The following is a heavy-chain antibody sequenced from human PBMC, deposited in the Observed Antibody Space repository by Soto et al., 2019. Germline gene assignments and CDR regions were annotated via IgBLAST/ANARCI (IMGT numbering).Heavy chain of an antibody. CDR3: ARDETGDSYYYYYGMDV. CDR2: IIPMFGTA. Sequence: SVKVSCKASGGSFKNFNFNWVRQAPGQGLEWMGGIIPMFGTADYAQRFQGRVTITADDSTSTTYMELSGLRSEDTAVYYCARDETGDSYYYYYGMDVWGQGTTVTVSS. V-gene: IGHV1-69*13. D-gene: IGHD7-27*01. J-gene: IGHJ6*02. CDR1: GGSFKNFN.